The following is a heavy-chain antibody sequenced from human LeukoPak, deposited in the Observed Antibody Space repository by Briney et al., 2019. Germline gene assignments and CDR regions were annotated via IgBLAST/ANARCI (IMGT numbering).Heavy chain of an antibody. Sequence: PGGSLRLSCAASGFTFSNYDMHWVRQATGKGLEWVSAIGTAGDTYYPGSVRGRFTMSRENAKISLYLQMSSLAAGDTAVYYCARGSNTHFDYWGQGILVTVSS. CDR2: IGTAGDT. V-gene: IGHV3-13*04. D-gene: IGHD2-8*01. J-gene: IGHJ4*02. CDR1: GFTFSNYD. CDR3: ARGSNTHFDY.